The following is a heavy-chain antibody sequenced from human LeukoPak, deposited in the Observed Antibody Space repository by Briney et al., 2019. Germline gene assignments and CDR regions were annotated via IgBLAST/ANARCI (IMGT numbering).Heavy chain of an antibody. CDR3: ARFLLSNYYCYMDV. CDR2: ISSGGSFM. V-gene: IGHV3-11*01. CDR1: GFTFSDYY. Sequence: PGGSLRLSCAASGFTFSDYYMSWIRQAPGKGLEWVSYISSGGSFMYYADSVTGRFTISRDNAKNSLFLQMNSLRADDTAVYYCARFLLSNYYCYMDVGGKGTPGTVSS. D-gene: IGHD2-2*01. J-gene: IGHJ6*03.